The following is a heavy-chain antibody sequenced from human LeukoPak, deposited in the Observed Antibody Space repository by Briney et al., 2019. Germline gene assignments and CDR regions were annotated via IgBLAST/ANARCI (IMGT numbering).Heavy chain of an antibody. Sequence: GESLRISCKGSGYSFTSHWISWVRQMPGKGLEWMGRIDPSDSYTNYSPSFQGHVTISADKSISTAYLQWSSLKASDTAMYYCATARASLTSFDYWGQGTLVTVSS. D-gene: IGHD3-16*01. J-gene: IGHJ4*02. CDR1: GYSFTSHW. CDR2: IDPSDSYT. CDR3: ATARASLTSFDY. V-gene: IGHV5-10-1*01.